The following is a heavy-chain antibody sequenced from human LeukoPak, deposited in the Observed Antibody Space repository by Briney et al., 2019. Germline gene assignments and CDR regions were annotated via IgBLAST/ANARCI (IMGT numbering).Heavy chain of an antibody. CDR1: GGSISSGAYY. V-gene: IGHV4-31*03. CDR3: ARYSSGSYFGDY. J-gene: IGHJ4*02. CDR2: IYYSGST. D-gene: IGHD3-10*01. Sequence: SETLSLTCTVSGGSISSGAYYWSWIRQHPGKGLEWIGYIYYSGSTYYNPSLKSRVTISVDTSKNQFSLKLSSVTAADTAVYYCARYSSGSYFGDYWGQGTLVTVSS.